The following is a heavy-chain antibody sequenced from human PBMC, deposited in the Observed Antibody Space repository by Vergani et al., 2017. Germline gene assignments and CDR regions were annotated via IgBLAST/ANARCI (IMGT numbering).Heavy chain of an antibody. Sequence: QVQLQESGPGLVKPSQTLSLTCTVSGGSISSGGYYWSWIRQHPGKGLEWIGYIYYSGSTYYNPSLKSRVTISVDTSKNQFSLKLSSVTAAYTAVYYCAREVGYCSSTSCSPEEDYVDYWGQGTLVTVSS. CDR3: AREVGYCSSTSCSPEEDYVDY. D-gene: IGHD2-2*01. V-gene: IGHV4-31*03. CDR1: GGSISSGGYY. CDR2: IYYSGST. J-gene: IGHJ4*02.